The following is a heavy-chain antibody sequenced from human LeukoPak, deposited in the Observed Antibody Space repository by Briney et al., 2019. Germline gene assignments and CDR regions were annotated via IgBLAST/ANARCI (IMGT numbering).Heavy chain of an antibody. V-gene: IGHV3-23*01. D-gene: IGHD1-26*01. J-gene: IGHJ4*02. CDR2: ISGSGAGT. Sequence: QPGGSLRLSCAASGFTLSSYSMNWVRQAPGKGLEWVSGISGSGAGTYYADSVKGRFTISRDNPKNTLYLQMNSLRAEDTAVYYCAKVVGREWELTLDYWGQGTLVTVSS. CDR1: GFTLSSYS. CDR3: AKVVGREWELTLDY.